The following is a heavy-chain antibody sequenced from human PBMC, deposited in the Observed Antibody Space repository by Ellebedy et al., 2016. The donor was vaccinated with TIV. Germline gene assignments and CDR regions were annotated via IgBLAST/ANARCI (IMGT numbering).Heavy chain of an antibody. V-gene: IGHV4-34*01. D-gene: IGHD6-19*01. Sequence: SQTLSLTCAVYGGSFRGYYWSWIRQPPGKGLEWIGEINHSGSTNYNPSLKSRVTISVDTSKNQFSLKLSSVTAADTAVYYCARARSSGWLHTPDYWGQGLLVTVSS. J-gene: IGHJ4*02. CDR3: ARARSSGWLHTPDY. CDR1: GGSFRGYY. CDR2: INHSGST.